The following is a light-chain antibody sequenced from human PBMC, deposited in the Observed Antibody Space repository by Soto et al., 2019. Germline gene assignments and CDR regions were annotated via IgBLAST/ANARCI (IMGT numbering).Light chain of an antibody. Sequence: QSVLTQPASVSGSPGQSITISCTGTSSDVGGYNYVSWYQQHPGKAPKLMIYEVSNRPSGVSNRFSGSKSGNTASLTISGLQAEDEADYCSSYTSNSTLYVFGTGTKLTVL. V-gene: IGLV2-14*01. CDR1: SSDVGGYNY. J-gene: IGLJ1*01. CDR3: SSYTSNSTLYV. CDR2: EVS.